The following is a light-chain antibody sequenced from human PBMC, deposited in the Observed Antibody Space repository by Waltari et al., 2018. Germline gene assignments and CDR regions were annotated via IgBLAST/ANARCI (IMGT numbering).Light chain of an antibody. V-gene: IGLV1-47*01. CDR2: RNN. CDR3: AAWDDSLSGWV. J-gene: IGLJ3*02. CDR1: SPNIGSNY. Sequence: QSVLTQPPSASGTPGQRVTISCSGSSPNIGSNYEYGYQQSPETAPKLPIYRNNQRPSGVPDRFSGSKAGASASLAISGLRSEDEADYYCAAWDDSLSGWVFGGGTKLTVL.